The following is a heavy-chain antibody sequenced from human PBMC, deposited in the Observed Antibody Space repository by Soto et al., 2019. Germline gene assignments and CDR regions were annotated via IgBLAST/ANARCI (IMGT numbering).Heavy chain of an antibody. J-gene: IGHJ5*01. V-gene: IGHV3-23*01. D-gene: IGHD4-17*01. CDR2: ISTNGDTA. Sequence: EVQLLESGGGLLQPGGSLRLSCAASGFTFSNYGMNWVRQAPGKGLEWVSGISTNGDTANYADSVKGRFTISRDNSKNSLYMQMNGLRPEDTAVYYCAKGLRRWPHYAFASWGQGTLVTVSS. CDR1: GFTFSNYG. CDR3: AKGLRRWPHYAFAS.